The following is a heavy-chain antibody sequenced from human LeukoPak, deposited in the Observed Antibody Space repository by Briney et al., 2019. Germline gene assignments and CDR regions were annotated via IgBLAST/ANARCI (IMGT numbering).Heavy chain of an antibody. CDR1: GYTFTSYD. CDR2: INPTTGDT. CDR3: ATLGEDNSDTPFDY. D-gene: IGHD3-16*01. Sequence: GASVKVSCKASGYTFTSYDINWVRQAPGQGLEWMGRINPTTGDTDYAQKFQGKVSMTRDTSISTAYMDVSRLRSDDTAVYYCATLGEDNSDTPFDYWGQGTLVTVSS. J-gene: IGHJ4*02. V-gene: IGHV1-2*06.